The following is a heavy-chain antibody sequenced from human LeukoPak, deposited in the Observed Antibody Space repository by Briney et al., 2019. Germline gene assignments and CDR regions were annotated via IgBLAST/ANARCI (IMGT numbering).Heavy chain of an antibody. D-gene: IGHD1-7*01. Sequence: GGSLRLSCAASGFTFGSYAMTWVRQAPGKGLEWVSSIRGSGDSTYYADSVKGRFTLSRDNSKNTLYLQMNSLRAEDTAVYYCAKGAGTSKIGSFGYWGQGTLVTVSS. V-gene: IGHV3-23*01. J-gene: IGHJ4*02. CDR3: AKGAGTSKIGSFGY. CDR1: GFTFGSYA. CDR2: IRGSGDST.